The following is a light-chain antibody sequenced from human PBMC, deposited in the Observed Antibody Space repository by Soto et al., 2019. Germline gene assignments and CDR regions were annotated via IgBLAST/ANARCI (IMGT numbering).Light chain of an antibody. V-gene: IGKV3D-20*02. CDR2: DAS. CDR1: QSVSSSY. Sequence: EIVLTQSPGTLSLSPGERDTLSCRASQSVSSSYLAWYQQKPGQAPRLLIYDASNRATGIPARFSGSGSGTDFTLTISSLEPEDFAVYYCQQRSDWLTFGGGTKVDIK. CDR3: QQRSDWLT. J-gene: IGKJ4*01.